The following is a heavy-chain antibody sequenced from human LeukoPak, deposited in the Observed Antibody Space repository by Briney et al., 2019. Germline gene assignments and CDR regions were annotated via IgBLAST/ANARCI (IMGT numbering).Heavy chain of an antibody. D-gene: IGHD6-6*01. CDR1: GFIFSDYY. CDR2: ISSSGSTI. Sequence: GGSLRLSCAASGFIFSDYYMSWIRQAPGEGLKWVSYISSSGSTIYYTDSVKGRFTISRDNAKNSLYLQMNCLRAEDTAVYYCAREGFSSSSYYYYYMDVWGKGTTVTVSS. J-gene: IGHJ6*03. V-gene: IGHV3-11*04. CDR3: AREGFSSSSYYYYYMDV.